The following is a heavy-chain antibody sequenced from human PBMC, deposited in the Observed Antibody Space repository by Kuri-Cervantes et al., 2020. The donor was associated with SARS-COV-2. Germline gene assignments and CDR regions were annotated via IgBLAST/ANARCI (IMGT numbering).Heavy chain of an antibody. CDR3: ASGSITIFGVVTTGFGY. CDR2: ISSSSSYI. D-gene: IGHD3-3*01. Sequence: GESLKISCAASGFTFSSYSMNWVRQAPGKGLEWVSSISSSSSYIYYADSVKGRFTISRDNAKNSLYLQMNSLRAEDTAVYYCASGSITIFGVVTTGFGYWGQGTLVTVSS. J-gene: IGHJ4*02. CDR1: GFTFSSYS. V-gene: IGHV3-21*01.